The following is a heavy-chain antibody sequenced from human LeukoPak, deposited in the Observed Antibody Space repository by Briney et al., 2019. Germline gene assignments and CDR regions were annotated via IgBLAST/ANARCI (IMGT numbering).Heavy chain of an antibody. J-gene: IGHJ4*02. CDR3: ARDWSGDDY. Sequence: GGALRLSCGASGFTFSSYSMSWVGQAPGEGREGVSSISSSSTYIYYVDSVKGRFPISRADAKTSLYLQMNSLGAEDTPLYYCARDWSGDDYWGQGPLVTVSS. V-gene: IGHV3-21*01. D-gene: IGHD3-3*01. CDR1: GFTFSSYS. CDR2: ISSSSTYI.